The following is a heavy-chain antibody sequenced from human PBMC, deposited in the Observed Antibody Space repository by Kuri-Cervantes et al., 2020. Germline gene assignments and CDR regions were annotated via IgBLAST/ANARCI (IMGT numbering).Heavy chain of an antibody. CDR1: GGSVSSGSYY. Sequence: SETLSLTCTVSGGSVSSGSYYWSWIRQPPGKGLEWIGSIYHSGSTYYNPSLKSRVTISVDTSKNQFSLKLSSVTAADTAVYFCARRVGPSDSFDIWGQGTMVTVSS. V-gene: IGHV4-61*01. D-gene: IGHD1-26*01. J-gene: IGHJ3*02. CDR2: IYHSGST. CDR3: ARRVGPSDSFDI.